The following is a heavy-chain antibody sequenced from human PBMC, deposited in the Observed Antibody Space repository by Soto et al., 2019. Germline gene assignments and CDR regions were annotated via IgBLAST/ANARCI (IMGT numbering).Heavy chain of an antibody. D-gene: IGHD1-26*01. Sequence: GASVKVSCKASGYTFTRFAMNWVRQAPGQRLEWMGWINAGNGNTKYSQKLQGRVTMTTDTSTSTAYMELRSLRSDDTAVYYCARVVGALGHWFDPWGQGTLVTVSS. CDR3: ARVVGALGHWFDP. CDR2: INAGNGNT. J-gene: IGHJ5*02. CDR1: GYTFTRFA. V-gene: IGHV1-3*01.